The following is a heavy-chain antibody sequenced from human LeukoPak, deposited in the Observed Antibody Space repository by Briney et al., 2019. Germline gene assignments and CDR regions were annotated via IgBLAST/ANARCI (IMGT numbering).Heavy chain of an antibody. CDR1: GYTFTTYY. Sequence: GASVKVSCKASGYTFTTYYIHWVRQAPGQGLEWMGITNPTGGSTTYAQKFQGRVTMTRDTSTSTVFMEVNSLRSEDTAVYYCALYSSTWYWGQGTLVTVSS. CDR3: ALYSSTWY. J-gene: IGHJ4*02. D-gene: IGHD6-13*01. CDR2: TNPTGGST. V-gene: IGHV1-46*01.